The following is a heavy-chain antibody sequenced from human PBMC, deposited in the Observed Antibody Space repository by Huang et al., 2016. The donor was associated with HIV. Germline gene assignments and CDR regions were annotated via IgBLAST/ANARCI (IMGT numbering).Heavy chain of an antibody. CDR2: VYQSGST. Sequence: QLQLQESGPGQVKPSETRSLTCTVSGDFISSTNYYWGWIRQSPGKGLEWVGSVYQSGSTNYSPSLKSRVTLSVDTSRNQFSLRLNSVTAADTAVYYCASQHIGAAATWFWGRGTQVAVSS. D-gene: IGHD6-13*01. CDR3: ASQHIGAAATWF. CDR1: GDFISSTNYY. J-gene: IGHJ4*02. V-gene: IGHV4-39*01.